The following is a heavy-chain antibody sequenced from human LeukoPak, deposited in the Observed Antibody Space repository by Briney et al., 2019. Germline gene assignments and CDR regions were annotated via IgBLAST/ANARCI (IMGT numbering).Heavy chain of an antibody. CDR2: IKSKTDGGTT. V-gene: IGHV3-15*01. J-gene: IGHJ6*03. Sequence: GGSLRPSCVASGFTFSNAWMSWVRQAPGKGLEWVGRIKSKTDGGTTDYAAPVKGRFTISRDDSKNTLYLQMNSLKTEDTAVYYCTTDLNYYYYHMDVWGKGTTVTVSS. CDR1: GFTFSNAW. CDR3: TTDLNYYYYHMDV.